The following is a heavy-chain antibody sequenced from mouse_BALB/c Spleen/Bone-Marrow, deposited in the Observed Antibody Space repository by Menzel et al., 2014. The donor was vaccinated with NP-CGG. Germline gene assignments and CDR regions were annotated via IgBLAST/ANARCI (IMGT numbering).Heavy chain of an antibody. J-gene: IGHJ3*01. CDR3: AREYYGRAWFAY. CDR1: GFSLTSYG. D-gene: IGHD1-1*01. CDR2: IWSGGST. Sequence: VQLQQSGPGLVQPSQRLSITCTVSGFSLTSYGVHWVRQSPGKGLEWLGVIWSGGSTDYNAAFISRLSITKDNSKSHVFFKMNSLQAYDTAIYYCAREYYGRAWFAYWGQGTLVTVSA. V-gene: IGHV2-2*01.